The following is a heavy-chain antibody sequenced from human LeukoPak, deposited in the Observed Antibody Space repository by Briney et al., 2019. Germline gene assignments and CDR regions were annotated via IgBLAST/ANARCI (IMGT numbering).Heavy chain of an antibody. V-gene: IGHV3-7*01. J-gene: IGHJ6*02. Sequence: GGSLRLSCAASGFTLSSYWMSWVRQAPGKGLEWVANIKQDGSEKYYVDSVKGRFTIPRDNAKNSLYLQMNSLRAEDTAVYYCAREGKGQWLGGADGMDVWGQGTTVTVSS. D-gene: IGHD6-19*01. CDR2: IKQDGSEK. CDR3: AREGKGQWLGGADGMDV. CDR1: GFTLSSYW.